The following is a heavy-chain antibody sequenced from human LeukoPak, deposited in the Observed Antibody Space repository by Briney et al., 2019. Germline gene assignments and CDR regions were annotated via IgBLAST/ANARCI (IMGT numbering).Heavy chain of an antibody. CDR2: ISYDGSNK. J-gene: IGHJ4*02. CDR1: GFTFSSYG. D-gene: IGHD3-3*01. V-gene: IGHV3-30*03. CDR3: ARDAYYDFWGAYYTGGDY. Sequence: GRSLRLSCAASGFTFSSYGMHWVRQAPGKGLEWVAVISYDGSNKYYADSVKGRFTISRDNSKNTLYLQMNSLRAEDTAVYYCARDAYYDFWGAYYTGGDYWGQGTLVTVSS.